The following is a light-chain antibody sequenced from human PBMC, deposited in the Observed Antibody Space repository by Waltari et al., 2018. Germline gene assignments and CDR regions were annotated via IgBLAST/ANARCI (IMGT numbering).Light chain of an antibody. Sequence: ALTQSPLSLPVTPGAPASIFCRSSQSLLHSDGRNFLDWYVQKPGQSPQLLIYLGSNRASGVPDRCSGGGSGTDFSLTISRVEAEDVGVYYCMQTQEIPLTFGGGTKVEIK. CDR2: LGS. V-gene: IGKV2-28*01. CDR1: QSLLHSDGRNF. J-gene: IGKJ4*01. CDR3: MQTQEIPLT.